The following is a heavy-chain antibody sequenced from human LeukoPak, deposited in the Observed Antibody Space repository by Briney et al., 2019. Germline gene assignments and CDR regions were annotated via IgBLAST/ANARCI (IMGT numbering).Heavy chain of an antibody. CDR1: GFKFDDYG. V-gene: IGHV4-59*01. J-gene: IGHJ4*02. Sequence: GSLRLSCTASGFKFDDYGMTWVRQAPGKGLEWIGYIYYTGSTNYNPSLKSRVTMSVDTSKDQFSLNLRSVTPEDTAVYYCARNLIPEQLVLNFWGQGTLVTVSS. CDR2: IYYTGST. CDR3: ARNLIPEQLVLNF. D-gene: IGHD6-13*01.